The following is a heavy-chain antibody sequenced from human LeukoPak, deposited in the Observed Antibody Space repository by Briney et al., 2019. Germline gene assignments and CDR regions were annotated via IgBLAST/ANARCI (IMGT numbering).Heavy chain of an antibody. CDR2: ISSSGSTI. V-gene: IGHV3-48*03. D-gene: IGHD5-12*01. J-gene: IGHJ4*02. CDR1: GFTFSSYE. Sequence: GGSLRLSCAASGFTFSSYEMNWVRQAPGKGLEWVSYISSSGSTIYYADSVKGRFTVSRDDATNSLYLQMSSLRVEDTAVYYCARGGSGYDWNYWGQGTLVTVSS. CDR3: ARGGSGYDWNY.